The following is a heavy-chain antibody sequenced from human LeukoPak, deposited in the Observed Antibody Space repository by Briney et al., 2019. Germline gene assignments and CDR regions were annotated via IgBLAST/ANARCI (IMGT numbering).Heavy chain of an antibody. CDR2: IYYSGST. CDR3: ARHRRGYDYALFDY. D-gene: IGHD5-12*01. CDR1: GGSISSYY. J-gene: IGHJ4*02. V-gene: IGHV4-59*08. Sequence: KPSETLSLTCTVSGGSISSYYWSWIRQPPGKRLEWIGYIYYSGSTNYNPSLKSRVTISVDTSKNQFSLKLSSVTAADTAVYYCARHRRGYDYALFDYWGQGTLVTASS.